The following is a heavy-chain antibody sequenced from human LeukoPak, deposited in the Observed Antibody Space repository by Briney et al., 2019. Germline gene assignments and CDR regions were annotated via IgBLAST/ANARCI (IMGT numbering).Heavy chain of an antibody. CDR3: ARDHLNCTNGVCYTHFDY. CDR1: GGSISSYY. D-gene: IGHD2-8*01. CDR2: FYYSGST. Sequence: PSETLSLTCTVSGGSISSYYWSWIRQPPGKGLEWIGYFYYSGSTNYNPSLKSRVTISVDTSKNQFSLKLSSVTAADTAVYYCARDHLNCTNGVCYTHFDYWGQGTLVTVSS. V-gene: IGHV4-59*01. J-gene: IGHJ4*02.